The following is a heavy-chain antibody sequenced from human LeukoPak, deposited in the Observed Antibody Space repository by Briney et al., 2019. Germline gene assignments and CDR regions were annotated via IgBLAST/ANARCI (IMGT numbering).Heavy chain of an antibody. J-gene: IGHJ4*02. CDR2: IYYSGST. CDR3: ARDRLEERGEWGY. CDR1: GGSISSSSYY. Sequence: PSETLSLTCTVSGGSISSSSYYWGWISQPPGKGLDWIGSIYYSGSTYYNPSLKSRVTISVDRSKNQFSLKLSSVTAADTAVYYCARDRLEERGEWGYWGQGTLVTVSS. V-gene: IGHV4-39*07. D-gene: IGHD1-1*01.